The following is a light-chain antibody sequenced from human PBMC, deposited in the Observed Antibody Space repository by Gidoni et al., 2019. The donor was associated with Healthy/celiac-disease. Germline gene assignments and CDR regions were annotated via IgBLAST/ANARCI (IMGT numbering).Light chain of an antibody. CDR1: SSNIGSNT. CDR2: SNK. J-gene: IGLJ1*01. Sequence: QSVLTQPPSASGTPGQRVTISCSGSSSNIGSNTVNWYQQLPGTAPKLLIYSNKQRPSGVPDRFSGSKSGTSASLAISGLQSEDEADYYCAAWDDSLNGSKYVFGTGTKVTVL. CDR3: AAWDDSLNGSKYV. V-gene: IGLV1-44*01.